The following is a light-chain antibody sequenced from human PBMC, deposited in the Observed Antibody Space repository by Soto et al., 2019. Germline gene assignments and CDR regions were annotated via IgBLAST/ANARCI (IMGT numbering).Light chain of an antibody. CDR3: SSYAGSNNYV. CDR2: EVS. V-gene: IGLV2-8*01. Sequence: QSVLTQPPSASGSPGQSVTISCTGTSSDVGAYNYVSWYQQHPGKAPKLMIYEVSKRPSGVPDRFPGSKSANTASLTVSGLQAEDEADYYCSSYAGSNNYVFGTGTKVTVL. J-gene: IGLJ1*01. CDR1: SSDVGAYNY.